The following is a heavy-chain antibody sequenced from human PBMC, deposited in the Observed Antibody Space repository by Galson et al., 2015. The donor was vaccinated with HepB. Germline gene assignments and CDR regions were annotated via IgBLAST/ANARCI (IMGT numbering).Heavy chain of an antibody. CDR1: GFTFSSYA. CDR3: ATGGCTGGSCYYYYYYDMDV. J-gene: IGHJ6*02. D-gene: IGHD2-15*01. CDR2: ISGGGVSP. Sequence: SLRLSCAASGFTFSSYAMSWVRQAPGKGLEWVSVISGGGVSPYYADSVKGRFTSSRDNSKNTLSLQMNSLRADDTAVYYCATGGCTGGSCYYYYYYDMDVWGQGTTVTVSS. V-gene: IGHV3-23*01.